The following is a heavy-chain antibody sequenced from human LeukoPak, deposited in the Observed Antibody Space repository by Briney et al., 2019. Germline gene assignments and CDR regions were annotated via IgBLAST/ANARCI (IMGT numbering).Heavy chain of an antibody. CDR1: GFTFDDYG. CDR2: INWNGGST. D-gene: IGHD3-10*01. CDR3: ARGGWFGELLFDY. J-gene: IGHJ4*02. Sequence: GGSLRLSCAASGFTFDDYGMSWVHQAPGKGLEWVSGINWNGGSTGYADSVKGRFTISRDNAKNSLYLQMNSLRAEDTVLYYCARGGWFGELLFDYWGQGTLVTVSS. V-gene: IGHV3-20*04.